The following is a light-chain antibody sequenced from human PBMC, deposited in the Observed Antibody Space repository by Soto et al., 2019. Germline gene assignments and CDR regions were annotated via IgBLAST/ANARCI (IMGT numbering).Light chain of an antibody. Sequence: VLTQSAGTLSLSTGERATLSCRASQSVRSSFLAWYQQKPGQAPRLLIYGASNRATGIPDRFSGSGSGTDFTLTISRLEPEDFAVYYCQQYDNSPLTFAGGTKVAIK. CDR2: GAS. CDR1: QSVRSSF. V-gene: IGKV3-20*01. CDR3: QQYDNSPLT. J-gene: IGKJ4*01.